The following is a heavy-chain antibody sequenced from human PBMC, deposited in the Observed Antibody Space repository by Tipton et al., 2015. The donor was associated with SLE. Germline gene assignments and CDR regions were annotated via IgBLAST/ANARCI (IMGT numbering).Heavy chain of an antibody. CDR3: ARAIGANYFNF. J-gene: IGHJ4*02. Sequence: TLSLTCTISGDSIANNNYYWGWIRQPPGKGLEWIGNINYSGTTYYNPSLKTRLTISVDTSKIQFSLRLTSVTAADTAVYFCARAIGANYFNFWGQGSLVTISS. CDR2: INYSGTT. D-gene: IGHD3-16*01. V-gene: IGHV4-39*07. CDR1: GDSIANNNYY.